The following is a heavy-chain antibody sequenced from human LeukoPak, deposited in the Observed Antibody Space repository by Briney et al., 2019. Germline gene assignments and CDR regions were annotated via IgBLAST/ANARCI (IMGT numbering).Heavy chain of an antibody. J-gene: IGHJ4*02. CDR3: ARQTAVAATDY. CDR2: IYPGTSDT. Sequence: GESLKISCKGSGFSFTSYWIGWVRQMPGKGLEWMGIIYPGTSDTRYSPSFQGQVTISADKSISTAYLQWSSLKASDTAMYYCARQTAVAATDYWGQGTLVTVSS. V-gene: IGHV5-51*01. CDR1: GFSFTSYW. D-gene: IGHD6-19*01.